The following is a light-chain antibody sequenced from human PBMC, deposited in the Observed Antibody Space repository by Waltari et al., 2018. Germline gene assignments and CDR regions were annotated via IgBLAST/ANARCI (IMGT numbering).Light chain of an antibody. Sequence: LTQSPGTLSLSPGERATLSCRASQSVSSSYLAWYQQKPGKAPKLLIYAASTLQSGVPSRFSGSGSGTDFTLTISSLQPEDFATYYCQQLNSYPSFGGGTKVEIK. CDR3: QQLNSYPS. CDR1: QSVSSSY. J-gene: IGKJ4*01. CDR2: AAS. V-gene: IGKV1-9*01.